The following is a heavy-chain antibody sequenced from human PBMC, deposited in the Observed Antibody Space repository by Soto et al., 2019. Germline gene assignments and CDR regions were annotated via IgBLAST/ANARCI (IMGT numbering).Heavy chain of an antibody. Sequence: QPGGSLRLSCVASEFTFSNYWMHWVRQAPGKGLVWVSLITTDDSTTNYADSVKGRFTISRDNAKNTLSLQMNSLRVEDTAVYYCVRGLSTVANYYYSYGMDVWGQGTTVTVSS. V-gene: IGHV3-74*01. CDR3: VRGLSTVANYYYSYGMDV. CDR2: ITTDDSTT. CDR1: EFTFSNYW. D-gene: IGHD4-17*01. J-gene: IGHJ6*02.